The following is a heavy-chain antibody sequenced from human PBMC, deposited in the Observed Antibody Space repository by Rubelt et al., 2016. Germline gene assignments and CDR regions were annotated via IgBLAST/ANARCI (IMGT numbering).Heavy chain of an antibody. Sequence: QLQLQESGPGLVKPSETLSLTCTVSGGSISSSNYYWGWIRQPPGKGLEWIGSIYYSGSTYYNPSLKSRVTISVDTSKNQFSLTLSSVTAADTAVYYCARHMRQCLGSSAFDIWGQGTMVTVSS. CDR3: ARHMRQCLGSSAFDI. V-gene: IGHV4-39*01. D-gene: IGHD6-19*01. CDR2: IYYSGST. CDR1: GGSISSSNYY. J-gene: IGHJ3*02.